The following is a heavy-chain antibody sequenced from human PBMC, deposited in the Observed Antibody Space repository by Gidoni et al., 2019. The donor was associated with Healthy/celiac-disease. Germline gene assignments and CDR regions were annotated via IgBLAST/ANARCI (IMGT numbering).Heavy chain of an antibody. CDR2: INPIGGST. D-gene: IGHD6-6*01. Sequence: QVQLAQSGAEVKKPGASVKVSCKASGYTFTSYYMHWVRQAPGQGLEWMGIINPIGGSTSYAKKCQGRVTMTRDTSTSTVYMELSSLGSEDTAVYYCATIGSIAARDAFDIWGQGTMVTVSS. J-gene: IGHJ3*02. V-gene: IGHV1-46*01. CDR1: GYTFTSYY. CDR3: ATIGSIAARDAFDI.